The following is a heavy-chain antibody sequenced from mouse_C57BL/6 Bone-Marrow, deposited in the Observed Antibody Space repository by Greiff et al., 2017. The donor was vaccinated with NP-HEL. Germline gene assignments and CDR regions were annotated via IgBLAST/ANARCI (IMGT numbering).Heavy chain of an antibody. CDR2: IDPANGNT. D-gene: IGHD1-1*01. Sequence: VQLQQSVAELVRPGASVKLSCTASGFTFKNSYMTWVKQRPEQGLEWIGRIDPANGNTKYAPKFQGKATITADTSSNTAYLQLSSLTSEDTAIXCCARDFMWDYSEGYFGVWGTEATVSVSS. V-gene: IGHV14-3*01. CDR3: ARDFMWDYSEGYFGV. J-gene: IGHJ1*03. CDR1: GFTFKNSY.